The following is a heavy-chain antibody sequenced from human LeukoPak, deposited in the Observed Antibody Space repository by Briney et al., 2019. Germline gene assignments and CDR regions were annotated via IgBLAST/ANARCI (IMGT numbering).Heavy chain of an antibody. Sequence: ASVKVSCKASGGTFSSYAISWVRQAPGQGLEWMGGIIPIFGTANYAQKFQGRVTITADESASTAYMELSSLRSEDMAVYYCARGGYSYGYAFTYWGQGTLVTVSS. V-gene: IGHV1-69*13. CDR3: ARGGYSYGYAFTY. CDR1: GGTFSSYA. J-gene: IGHJ4*02. CDR2: IIPIFGTA. D-gene: IGHD5-18*01.